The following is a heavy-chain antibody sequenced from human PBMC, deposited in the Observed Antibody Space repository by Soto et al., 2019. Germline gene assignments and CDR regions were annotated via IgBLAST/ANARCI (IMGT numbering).Heavy chain of an antibody. CDR2: IYYSGST. CDR1: GGSISSYY. V-gene: IGHV4-59*01. Sequence: SETLSLTCTVSGGSISSYYWSWIRQPPGKGLEWIGYIYYSGSTNYNPSLKSRVTISVDTSKNQFSLKLSSVTAADTAVYYCARDSRVVVAAYSLLGMDVWGQGXTVTVYS. CDR3: ARDSRVVVAAYSLLGMDV. J-gene: IGHJ6*02. D-gene: IGHD2-15*01.